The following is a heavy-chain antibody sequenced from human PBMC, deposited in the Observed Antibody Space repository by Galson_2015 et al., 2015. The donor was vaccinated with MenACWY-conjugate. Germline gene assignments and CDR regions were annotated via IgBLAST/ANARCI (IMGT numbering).Heavy chain of an antibody. J-gene: IGHJ5*02. CDR3: ARDLTDIVVMVPGNYFDH. Sequence: SLRLSCAASGFTFRNYWMHWVRQVPGKGLMWVSRINRDGSSTTYAGSVKGRFTISRDNAKNTLYLQMNSLRAEDTALYYCARDLTDIVVMVPGNYFDHWGHGTLVTVSS. CDR1: GFTFRNYW. D-gene: IGHD2-15*01. V-gene: IGHV3-74*01. CDR2: INRDGSST.